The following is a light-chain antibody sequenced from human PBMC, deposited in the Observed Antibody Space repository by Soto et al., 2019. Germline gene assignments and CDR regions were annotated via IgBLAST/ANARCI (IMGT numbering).Light chain of an antibody. J-gene: IGLJ3*02. CDR3: AAWDDSLNGPL. CDR1: SSNIGNNA. Sequence: QSVLTQPPSVSAAPRQRVTISCSGSSSNIGNNAVNWYQHVPGKAPKLLIHFDDRVPSGTPDRFSGSKSGTSASLVISGLKSEDEADYYCAAWDDSLNGPLFGGGTKVTVL. CDR2: FDD. V-gene: IGLV1-36*01.